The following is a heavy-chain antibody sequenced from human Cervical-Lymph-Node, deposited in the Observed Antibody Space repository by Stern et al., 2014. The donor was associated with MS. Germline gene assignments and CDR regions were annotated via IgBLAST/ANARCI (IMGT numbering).Heavy chain of an antibody. CDR1: GHPLSEFA. Sequence: QVQLVQSGAEVKKPGASGTVSCNVAGHPLSEFAMHWLRQPPTRGLEWMGQFDPDDGETVYAQKLQGRLSMTEDTSTGTAYMTLTALRSEDTAVYYWATDRGVKWGPGTLVTVSS. J-gene: IGHJ4*02. CDR3: ATDRGVK. V-gene: IGHV1-24*01. CDR2: FDPDDGET. D-gene: IGHD3-10*01.